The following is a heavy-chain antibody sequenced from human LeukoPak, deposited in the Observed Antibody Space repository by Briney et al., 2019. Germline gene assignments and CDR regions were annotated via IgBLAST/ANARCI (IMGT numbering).Heavy chain of an antibody. D-gene: IGHD1-26*01. CDR2: INHSGST. CDR3: ARSYHAFDY. J-gene: IGHJ4*02. CDR1: GGSFSGYY. Sequence: SETLSLTCAVYGGSFSGYYWSWIRQPPGKGLEWIGEINHSGSTNYNPSLKRRVTISVDTSKNQFSLKLSSVTAADTAVYYCARSYHAFDYWGQGTLVTVSS. V-gene: IGHV4-34*01.